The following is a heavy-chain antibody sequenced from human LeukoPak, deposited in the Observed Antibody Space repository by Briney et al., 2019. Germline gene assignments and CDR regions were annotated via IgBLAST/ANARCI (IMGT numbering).Heavy chain of an antibody. J-gene: IGHJ3*01. CDR1: GFTFSTYP. V-gene: IGHV3-30*04. Sequence: SGGSLRLSCAASGFTFSTYPMHWVRQVPGKGLEWVAVMSFDGESEYYTDSVKGRFTISRDNAKNTLYLQMNSLRPEDTAVYFCARERGIRDAFDFWGQGTMVTVSS. CDR3: ARERGIRDAFDF. CDR2: MSFDGESE. D-gene: IGHD1-14*01.